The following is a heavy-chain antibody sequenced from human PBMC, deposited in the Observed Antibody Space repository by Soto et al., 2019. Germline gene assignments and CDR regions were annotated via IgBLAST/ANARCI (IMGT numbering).Heavy chain of an antibody. Sequence: ASVKVSCKTSGYTFTGYDMHWVRQAPGQGREWMGWINPNSGGTNYAQKFQGWVTMTRDTSISTAYMELSRLRSDDTAVYYCARGPRITIFGVVIRAHAFDIWGQGTMVTVSS. CDR2: INPNSGGT. CDR3: ARGPRITIFGVVIRAHAFDI. J-gene: IGHJ3*02. D-gene: IGHD3-3*01. V-gene: IGHV1-2*04. CDR1: GYTFTGYD.